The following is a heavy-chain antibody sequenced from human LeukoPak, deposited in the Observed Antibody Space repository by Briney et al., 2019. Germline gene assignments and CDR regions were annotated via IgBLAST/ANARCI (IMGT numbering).Heavy chain of an antibody. CDR3: ARKSYYDTSGYYEDFDY. Sequence: ASVKVSCKASGYTFTSYGISWVRQALGQGLEWMGWISGYNGNTDYAQKVQGRVTMTTDTSTGTAYMELRNLTSDDTAVYYCARKSYYDTSGYYEDFDYWGQGTLVTVSS. V-gene: IGHV1-18*01. CDR1: GYTFTSYG. J-gene: IGHJ4*02. D-gene: IGHD3-22*01. CDR2: ISGYNGNT.